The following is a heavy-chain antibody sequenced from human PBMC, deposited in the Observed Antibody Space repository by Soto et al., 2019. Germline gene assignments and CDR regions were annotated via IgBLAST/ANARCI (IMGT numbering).Heavy chain of an antibody. CDR2: IIPILGIA. Sequence: QVQLVQSGAEVKKPGSSVKVSCKASGGTFSSYTISWVRQAPGQGLEWMGRIIPILGIANYVQKFQGRVTITADKSTSTAYMELSSLRSEDTAVYYCARSLTTVVTPPYYYGMDVWGQGTTVTVSS. CDR1: GGTFSSYT. D-gene: IGHD4-17*01. CDR3: ARSLTTVVTPPYYYGMDV. J-gene: IGHJ6*02. V-gene: IGHV1-69*02.